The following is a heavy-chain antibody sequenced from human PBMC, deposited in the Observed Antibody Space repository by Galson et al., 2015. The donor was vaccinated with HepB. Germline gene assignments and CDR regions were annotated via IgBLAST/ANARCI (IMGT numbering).Heavy chain of an antibody. J-gene: IGHJ4*02. V-gene: IGHV3-23*01. CDR1: GFTFSSYA. CDR3: AKEGITTRGTPIGQWELPDYFDY. Sequence: SLRLSCAASGFTFSSYAMSWVRQAPGKGLEWVSAISGSGGSTYYADSVKGRFTISRDNSKNTLYLQMNSLRAEDTAVYYCAKEGITTRGTPIGQWELPDYFDYWGQGTLVTVSS. D-gene: IGHD1-26*01. CDR2: ISGSGGST.